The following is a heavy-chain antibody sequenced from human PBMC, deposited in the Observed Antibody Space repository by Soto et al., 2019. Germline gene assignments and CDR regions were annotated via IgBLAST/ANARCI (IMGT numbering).Heavy chain of an antibody. CDR3: ARDTNSLDP. Sequence: SETLSLTCSVSNYSINSGFFWGWIRQPPGKGLEWIGSIFHTGDTYYNPSLKSRITMSVDTSRNQFSLKLTSLTAADTAVYYCARDTNSLDPWGQGTQVTVSS. CDR2: IFHTGDT. V-gene: IGHV4-38-2*02. D-gene: IGHD3-16*01. J-gene: IGHJ5*02. CDR1: NYSINSGFF.